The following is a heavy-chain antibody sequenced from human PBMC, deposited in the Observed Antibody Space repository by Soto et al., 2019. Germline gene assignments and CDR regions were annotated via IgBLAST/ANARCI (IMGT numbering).Heavy chain of an antibody. CDR1: GGSISSSSYY. CDR2: IYYSGST. D-gene: IGHD3-10*01. V-gene: IGHV4-39*01. J-gene: IGHJ4*02. CDR3: ARSSPYYGSGTRIPDFDY. Sequence: QLQLQESGPGLVKPSETLSLTCTVSGGSISSSSYYWGWIRQPPGKGLEWIGSIYYSGSTYYNPSLKSRVTISVDTSKNQFSLKLNSVTASYTAAYYCARSSPYYGSGTRIPDFDYWGQGTLVTVSS.